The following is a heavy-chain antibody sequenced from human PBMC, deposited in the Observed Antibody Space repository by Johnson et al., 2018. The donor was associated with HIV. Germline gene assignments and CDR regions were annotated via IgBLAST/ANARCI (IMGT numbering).Heavy chain of an antibody. V-gene: IGHV3-30*04. CDR3: ARALRDAFDI. CDR2: ISYDGNSK. D-gene: IGHD4-17*01. CDR1: GFIFSSYS. J-gene: IGHJ3*02. Sequence: VQLVESGGGVVQPGRSLRLSCAASGFIFSSYSMHWVRQAPGRGLEWVAVISYDGNSKYYADSVRGRFTISRDNSKNALFLQMNSLRAEDTSLYDCARALRDAFDIWGQGTMVTVSS.